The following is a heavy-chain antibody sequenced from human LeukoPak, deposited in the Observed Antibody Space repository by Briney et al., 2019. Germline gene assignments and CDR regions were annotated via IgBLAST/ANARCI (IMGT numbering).Heavy chain of an antibody. CDR3: ARHPFQYPFDH. D-gene: IGHD2/OR15-2a*01. Sequence: ASETLSLTCTVSGASVSSDYWSWIRQSPGKGLEWIGYIYHSGHTMSNPSLKSRVSLSLDTSNNQFSLKLSSVTAADTAVYYCARHPFQYPFDHWGQGTVVSVSS. CDR1: GASVSSDY. CDR2: IYHSGHT. V-gene: IGHV4-59*08. J-gene: IGHJ5*02.